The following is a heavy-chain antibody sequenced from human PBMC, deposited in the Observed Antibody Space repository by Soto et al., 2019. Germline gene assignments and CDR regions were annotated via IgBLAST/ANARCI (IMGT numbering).Heavy chain of an antibody. CDR2: IKSKADGGTT. J-gene: IGHJ4*02. V-gene: IGHV3-15*01. CDR3: TTDRPRDY. Sequence: LVRQAPGKGLEWVGRIKSKADGGTTDYAAPVKGRFTISRDDSKNTLYLQMNSLKTEDTAVYYCTTDRPRDYWGQGTLVTVSS.